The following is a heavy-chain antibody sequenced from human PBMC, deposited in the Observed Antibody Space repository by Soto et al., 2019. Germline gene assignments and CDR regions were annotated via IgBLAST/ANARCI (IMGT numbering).Heavy chain of an antibody. CDR2: IYSGGYT. CDR3: GTQPGGGGD. Sequence: EVQLVESGGGLIQPGGSLRLSCAVSGFTVSNNYMSWVRQAPGKGLEGVSVIYSGGYTAYGDSVKGRFTISRDNPKNTPSSKTNARRAADTAGFSGGTQPGGGGDWGQGTLVTVSS. D-gene: IGHD3-10*01. J-gene: IGHJ4*02. V-gene: IGHV3-53*01. CDR1: GFTVSNNY.